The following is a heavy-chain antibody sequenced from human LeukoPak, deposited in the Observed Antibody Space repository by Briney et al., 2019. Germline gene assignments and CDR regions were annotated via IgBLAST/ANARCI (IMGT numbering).Heavy chain of an antibody. D-gene: IGHD6-13*01. CDR1: GGSFSGLY. Sequence: PSETLSLTCAVYGGSFSGLYWSWIPHPPGERLEWIGEILHSGSTNHHPSLKCRVTISVDTSKNQFSQKLRSVPAADTAVYYCARMREIAATGISGGDYWGQGTLVTVSS. V-gene: IGHV4-34*12. J-gene: IGHJ4*02. CDR2: ILHSGST. CDR3: ARMREIAATGISGGDY.